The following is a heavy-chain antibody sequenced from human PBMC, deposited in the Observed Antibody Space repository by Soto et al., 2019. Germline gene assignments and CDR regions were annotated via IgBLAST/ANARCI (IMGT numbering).Heavy chain of an antibody. CDR1: GFTFSTYG. CDR2: ISYDGTNK. Sequence: PGGSLRLSCAASGFTFSTYGMHWVRQAPGKGLEWVGVISYDGTNKFYGDSVKGRFTISRDNSKNTLFLQMNSLRTEDTAVYYCVKETPDYGGTNWFDPWGQGTLVTVSS. J-gene: IGHJ5*02. V-gene: IGHV3-30*18. CDR3: VKETPDYGGTNWFDP. D-gene: IGHD4-17*01.